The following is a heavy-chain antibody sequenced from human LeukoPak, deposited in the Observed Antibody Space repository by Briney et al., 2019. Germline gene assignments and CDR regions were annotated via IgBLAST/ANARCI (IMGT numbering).Heavy chain of an antibody. CDR3: ARDRIAAPSFDP. J-gene: IGHJ5*02. D-gene: IGHD6-13*01. Sequence: ASVKVSCRASGYTFTSYYMHWVRQAPGQGLEWMGIINPSGGSTSYAQKFQGRVTMTRDTSTSTVYMELSSLRSEDTAVYYCARDRIAAPSFDPWGQGTLVTVSS. V-gene: IGHV1-46*01. CDR2: INPSGGST. CDR1: GYTFTSYY.